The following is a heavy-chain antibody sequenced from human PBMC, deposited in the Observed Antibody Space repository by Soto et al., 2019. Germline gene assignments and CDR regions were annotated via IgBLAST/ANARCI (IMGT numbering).Heavy chain of an antibody. CDR3: ARTSIFGVVLNAFDI. V-gene: IGHV4-31*03. Sequence: QVQLQESGPGLVKPSQTLSLTCTVSGGSFSGGGYYWSWIRQHPGKGLEWMRSISYSGSTKYQPSLQSRISISVDTSKNQFSLRLTSVTAADTAIYFCARTSIFGVVLNAFDIWGQGTLVTVSS. J-gene: IGHJ3*02. CDR1: GGSFSGGGYY. CDR2: ISYSGST. D-gene: IGHD3-3*01.